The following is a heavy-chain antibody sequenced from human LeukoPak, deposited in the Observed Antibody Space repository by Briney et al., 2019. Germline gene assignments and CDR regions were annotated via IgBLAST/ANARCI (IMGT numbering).Heavy chain of an antibody. D-gene: IGHD2-21*02. V-gene: IGHV1-69*05. CDR2: IIPIFGTA. Sequence: GASVKVSCKASGGTFSSYAISWVRQAPGQGLEWMGRIIPIFGTANYAQKFQGRVTITTDESTSTAYLELSSLRSEATAVYYCARDRYSVVVVAAKGGLRHCGGDCYSIDWGQGTLVTVSS. CDR1: GGTFSSYA. J-gene: IGHJ4*02. CDR3: ARDRYSVVVVAAKGGLRHCGGDCYSID.